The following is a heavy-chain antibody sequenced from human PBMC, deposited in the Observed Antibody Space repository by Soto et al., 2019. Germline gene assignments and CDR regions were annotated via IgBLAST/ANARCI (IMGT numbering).Heavy chain of an antibody. D-gene: IGHD2-21*02. CDR2: VYHTGDT. CDR1: GGTVASSHW. V-gene: IGHV4-4*02. Sequence: SETLSLTCGVSGGTVASSHWWSWVRQSPGRGLEWIGSVYHTGDTNFNPSLQSRVTFSVDKSNNQFSLRLTSVTAADTAVYFCAREIVTAGGNNYFDPWGPGTLVTVSS. CDR3: AREIVTAGGNNYFDP. J-gene: IGHJ5*02.